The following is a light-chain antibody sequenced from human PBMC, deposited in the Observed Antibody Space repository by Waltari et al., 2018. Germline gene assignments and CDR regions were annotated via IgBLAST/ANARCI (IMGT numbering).Light chain of an antibody. CDR3: QVWDTSIDLSV. Sequence: SYVLTQAPSVSVAPGETARITCGGNNIADKNVHGYQQKPGQAPVLVIFYDSDRPSGIPERFSGSNSGNTATLTISRAEAGDEADYYCQVWDTSIDLSVFGTGTKVTVL. J-gene: IGLJ1*01. CDR1: NIADKN. CDR2: YDS. V-gene: IGLV3-21*04.